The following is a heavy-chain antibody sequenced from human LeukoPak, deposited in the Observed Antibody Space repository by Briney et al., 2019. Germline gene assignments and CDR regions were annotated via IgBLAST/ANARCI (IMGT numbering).Heavy chain of an antibody. CDR2: TKQDGSEK. D-gene: IGHD2-2*02. CDR3: AKYCSSTSCYKSSPD. CDR1: GFTFSSYW. Sequence: GGSLRLSCAASGFTFSSYWMSWVRQAPGKGLEWVANTKQDGSEKYYVDSVKGRFTISRDNAKNSLYLQMNSLRAEDTAVYYCAKYCSSTSCYKSSPDWGQGTLVTVSS. V-gene: IGHV3-7*01. J-gene: IGHJ4*02.